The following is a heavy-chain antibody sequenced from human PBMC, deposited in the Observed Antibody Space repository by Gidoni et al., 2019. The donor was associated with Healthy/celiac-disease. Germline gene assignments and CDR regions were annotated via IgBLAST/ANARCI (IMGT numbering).Heavy chain of an antibody. J-gene: IGHJ4*02. V-gene: IGHV1-24*01. CDR1: GYTLTELS. CDR3: ATDRPWISSGWYFDY. CDR2: FDPDDGET. Sequence: QVQLVQSGAEVKKPGASVKVSCKVSGYTLTELSMHWVRQAPGKGLEWMGGFDPDDGETLYAQKFQGRVTITEDTSTDTAYMELSSLRSEDTAVYYCATDRPWISSGWYFDYWGQGTLVTVSS. D-gene: IGHD6-19*01.